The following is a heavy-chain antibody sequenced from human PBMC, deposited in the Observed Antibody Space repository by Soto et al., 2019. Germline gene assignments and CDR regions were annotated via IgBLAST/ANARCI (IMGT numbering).Heavy chain of an antibody. D-gene: IGHD1-7*01. CDR3: ARDPITGTTGYPLYYFDY. CDR2: INPNSGGT. Sequence: ASVKVSCKASGFTFTSSAVQWVRQARGQRLEWMGWINPNSGGTNYAQKFQGWVTMTRDTSISTAYMELSRLRSDDTAVYYCARDPITGTTGYPLYYFDYWGQGTLVTVSS. CDR1: GFTFTSSA. V-gene: IGHV1-2*04. J-gene: IGHJ4*02.